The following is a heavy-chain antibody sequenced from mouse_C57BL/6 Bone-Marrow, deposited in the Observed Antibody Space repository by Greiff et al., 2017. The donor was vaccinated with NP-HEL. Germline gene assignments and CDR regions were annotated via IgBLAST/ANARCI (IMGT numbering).Heavy chain of an antibody. V-gene: IGHV1-20*01. Sequence: VHVKQSGPELVKPGDSVKISCKASGYSFTGYFMNWVMQSHGKSLEWIGRINPYNGDTFYNQKFKGKATLTVDKSSSTAHMELRSLTSEDSAVYYCARSGAFITTVVGFDYWGKGTTLTVSS. CDR2: INPYNGDT. CDR1: GYSFTGYF. J-gene: IGHJ2*01. CDR3: ARSGAFITTVVGFDY. D-gene: IGHD1-1*01.